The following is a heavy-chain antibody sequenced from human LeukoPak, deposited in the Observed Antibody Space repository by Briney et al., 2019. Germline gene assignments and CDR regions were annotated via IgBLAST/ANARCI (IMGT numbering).Heavy chain of an antibody. D-gene: IGHD3-10*01. V-gene: IGHV1-69*06. CDR3: VREGRGPQTDY. CDR2: IIPIYGTA. CDR1: GYSFTNYR. J-gene: IGHJ4*02. Sequence: SVKVSRKASGYSFTNYRISWVRQAPGQGLEWMGGIIPIYGTANYAQKFEGRVTITADKSTSTAYMEVSRLRSDDTAVYYCVREGRGPQTDYWGQGALVTVSS.